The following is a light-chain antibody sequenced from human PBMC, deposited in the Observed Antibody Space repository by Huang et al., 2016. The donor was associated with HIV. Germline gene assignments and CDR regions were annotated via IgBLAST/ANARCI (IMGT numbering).Light chain of an antibody. CDR1: QSVRSSY. V-gene: IGKV3-20*01. J-gene: IGKJ2*01. CDR3: QQYGSSPPYT. CDR2: GAS. Sequence: EIVLTQSPGTLSLSPGERVTLSCRASQSVRSSYLAWYQQKPGQAPRLLIFGASNRATASPDRFSGSGSGTDFTLTISRLEPEDFAVYYCQQYGSSPPYTFGQGTKLEIK.